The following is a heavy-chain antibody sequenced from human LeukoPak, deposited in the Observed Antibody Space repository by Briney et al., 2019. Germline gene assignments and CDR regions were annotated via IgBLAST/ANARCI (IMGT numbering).Heavy chain of an antibody. CDR2: ITSSSSYI. J-gene: IGHJ4*02. D-gene: IGHD5-24*01. CDR3: ASNGDGYNSPLNY. V-gene: IGHV3-21*01. CDR1: GFTFSSYG. Sequence: GGSLRLSCTASGFTFSSYGMSWVRQAPGKGLEWVSSITSSSSYIYYADSVKGRFTISRDNAKNSLYLQMNSLRAEDTAVYYCASNGDGYNSPLNYWGQGTLVTVSS.